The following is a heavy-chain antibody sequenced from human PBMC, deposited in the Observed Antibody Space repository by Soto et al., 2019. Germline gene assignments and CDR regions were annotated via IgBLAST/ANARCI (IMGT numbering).Heavy chain of an antibody. CDR1: GGTFSSYA. CDR2: IIPIFGTA. Sequence: SVKVSCKASGGTFSSYAISWVRQAPGQGLEWMGGIIPIFGTANYAQKFQGRVTITADESTSTAYMELSSLRSEDTAVYYCAREATGTLTPYFDYWGQGTLVTVSS. D-gene: IGHD1-1*01. CDR3: AREATGTLTPYFDY. V-gene: IGHV1-69*13. J-gene: IGHJ4*02.